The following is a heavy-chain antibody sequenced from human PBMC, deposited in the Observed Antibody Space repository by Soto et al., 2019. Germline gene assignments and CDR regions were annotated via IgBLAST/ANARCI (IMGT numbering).Heavy chain of an antibody. Sequence: GASVKVSCKASGYTFTSYYMHWVRQAPGQGLEWMGIINPSGGSTSYAQKFQGRVTMTRDTSTNTVYMELSGLRSEDTAVYYCARVVLEWLPTSGSDYWGQGTLVTVSS. V-gene: IGHV1-46*01. CDR2: INPSGGST. J-gene: IGHJ4*02. CDR3: ARVVLEWLPTSGSDY. D-gene: IGHD3-3*01. CDR1: GYTFTSYY.